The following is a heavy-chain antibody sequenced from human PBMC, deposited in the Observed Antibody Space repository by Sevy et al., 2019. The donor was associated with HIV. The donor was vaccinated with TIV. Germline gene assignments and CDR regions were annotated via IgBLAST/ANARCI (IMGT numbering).Heavy chain of an antibody. CDR3: ATGPPENDYSNFYYGMDV. J-gene: IGHJ6*02. CDR1: GYTLTELS. Sequence: ASVKVCCKVSGYTLTELSMHWVRQAPGKGLEWMGGFDPEDGETIYAQKFQGRVTMTEDTSTDTAYMELSSLRSEDTAVYYCATGPPENDYSNFYYGMDVWGQGTTVTVSS. D-gene: IGHD4-4*01. V-gene: IGHV1-24*01. CDR2: FDPEDGET.